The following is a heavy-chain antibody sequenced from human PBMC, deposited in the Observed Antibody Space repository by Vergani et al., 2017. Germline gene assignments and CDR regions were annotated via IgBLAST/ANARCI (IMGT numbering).Heavy chain of an antibody. J-gene: IGHJ6*02. CDR2: ISYSGGT. CDR3: ARGGGACSSTSCYYYYGMDV. Sequence: QVQLQESSPGLVKPSETLSLTCTVSGGSISSFYWSWIRQPPGKGLEWIGYISYSGGTNYNPSLKSRVTISVDTSKNQFSLKLTSVSAADTAVYYCARGGGACSSTSCYYYYGMDVWGQGTTVTVSS. D-gene: IGHD2-2*01. CDR1: GGSISSFY. V-gene: IGHV4-59*01.